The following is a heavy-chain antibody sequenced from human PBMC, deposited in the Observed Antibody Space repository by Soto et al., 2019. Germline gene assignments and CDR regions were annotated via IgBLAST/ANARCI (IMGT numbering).Heavy chain of an antibody. Sequence: EVQLLESGGGLVQPGGSLRLSCAASGFTFSSYAMSWVRQAPGKGLEWVSGISSSGGSTYYADTVKGRFPISRDNSKNTLFLRMNRPRVEDTAVYYCMGPGPRGRYYFCFGMDVWGQGTTVTVSS. CDR2: ISSSGGST. CDR1: GFTFSSYA. D-gene: IGHD3-10*01. CDR3: MGPGPRGRYYFCFGMDV. V-gene: IGHV3-23*01. J-gene: IGHJ6*02.